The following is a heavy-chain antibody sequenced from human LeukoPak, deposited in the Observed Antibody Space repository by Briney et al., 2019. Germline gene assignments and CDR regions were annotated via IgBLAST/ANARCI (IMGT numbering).Heavy chain of an antibody. CDR1: GYTFTGYY. CDR2: INPNSGGT. CDR3: GRTTYCSSTSCRKGFDY. D-gene: IGHD2-2*01. V-gene: IGHV1-2*02. J-gene: IGHJ4*02. Sequence: ASVKVSCKASGYTFTGYYMHWVRQAPGQGLEWMGWINPNSGGTNYAQKFQGRVTMTRDTSISTAYMELSRLRSDDTAVYYCGRTTYCSSTSCRKGFDYWGQGTLVTVSS.